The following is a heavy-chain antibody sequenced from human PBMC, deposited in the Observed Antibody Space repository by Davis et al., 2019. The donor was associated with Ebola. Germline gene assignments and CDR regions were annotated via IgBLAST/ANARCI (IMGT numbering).Heavy chain of an antibody. CDR3: ARDEGYSSGWYVVGGDY. J-gene: IGHJ4*02. CDR2: IWYDGSNK. CDR1: GSTFSSYG. Sequence: GGSLRLSCAASGSTFSSYGMHWVRQAPGKGLEWVAVIWYDGSNKYYADSVKGRFTISRDNSKNTLYLQMNSLRAEDTAVYYCARDEGYSSGWYVVGGDYWGQGTLVTVSS. D-gene: IGHD6-19*01. V-gene: IGHV3-33*08.